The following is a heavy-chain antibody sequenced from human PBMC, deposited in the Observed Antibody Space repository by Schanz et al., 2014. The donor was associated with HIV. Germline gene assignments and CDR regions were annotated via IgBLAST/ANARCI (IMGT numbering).Heavy chain of an antibody. Sequence: QVQLVQSGAEVKKPGASVKVSCKASGDTFTGDFMHWVRQAPGQGLEWMGGIVPIFGTTNYAQRFQGRVSITADESTSTAYMELSSLRSEDTAVYYCARGRYSGSYYNYWGQGTLVTVSS. CDR3: ARGRYSGSYYNY. CDR1: GDTFTGDF. CDR2: IVPIFGTT. V-gene: IGHV1-69*01. D-gene: IGHD1-26*01. J-gene: IGHJ4*02.